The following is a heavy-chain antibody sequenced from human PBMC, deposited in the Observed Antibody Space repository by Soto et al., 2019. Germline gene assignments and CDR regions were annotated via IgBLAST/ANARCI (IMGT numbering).Heavy chain of an antibody. V-gene: IGHV1-2*04. CDR1: GYTFTGYY. Sequence: QVQLVQSGAEVKKPGASVKVSCKASGYTFTGYYMHWVRQAPGQGLEWMGWINPNSGGTNYAQKFQGWVTMTRDTYISTAYMEMSRLRSDDTAVYYCARDAYGSGSYYNYYGMDVWGQGTTVTVSS. D-gene: IGHD3-10*01. CDR3: ARDAYGSGSYYNYYGMDV. J-gene: IGHJ6*02. CDR2: INPNSGGT.